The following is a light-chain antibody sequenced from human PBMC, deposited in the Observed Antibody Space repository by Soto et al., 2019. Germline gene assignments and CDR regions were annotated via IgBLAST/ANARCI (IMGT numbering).Light chain of an antibody. CDR1: QSVRHK. J-gene: IGKJ4*01. CDR2: DAS. V-gene: IGKV3-15*01. CDR3: QQYDNWPPIT. Sequence: IVMTQSPATLSVSPGEGVTLSCRASQSVRHKLAWYQQRPGKGPRLLIFDASTRAPGVPDRFSGSGSGTDFTLTITSLQSAASAVYFCQQYDNWPPITFGGGNKLEIK.